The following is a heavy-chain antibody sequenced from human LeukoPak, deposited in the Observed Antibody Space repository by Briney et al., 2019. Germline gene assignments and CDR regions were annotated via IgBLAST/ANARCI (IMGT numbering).Heavy chain of an antibody. CDR2: INHSGST. V-gene: IGHV4-34*01. J-gene: IGHJ4*02. D-gene: IGHD5-18*01. CDR1: GGSFSGYY. CDR3: ARHEYSYGFFDY. Sequence: SETLSLTCAVSGGSFSGYYWSWIRQPPGKGLEWIGEINHSGSTNYNPSLKSRVTISVDTSKNQFSLKLSSVTAADTAVYYCARHEYSYGFFDYWGQGTLVTVSS.